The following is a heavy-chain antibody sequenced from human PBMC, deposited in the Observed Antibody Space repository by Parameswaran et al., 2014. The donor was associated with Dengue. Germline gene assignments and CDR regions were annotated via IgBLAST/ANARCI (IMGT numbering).Heavy chain of an antibody. Sequence: RWIRQPPGKGLEWIGYIYYSGSTYYNPSLKSRVTISVDTSKNQFSLKLSSVTAADAAVYYCARDGEDYGNWFDPWGQGTLVTVSS. CDR3: ARDGEDYGNWFDP. J-gene: IGHJ5*02. CDR2: IYYSGST. V-gene: IGHV4-31*02. D-gene: IGHD3-16*01.